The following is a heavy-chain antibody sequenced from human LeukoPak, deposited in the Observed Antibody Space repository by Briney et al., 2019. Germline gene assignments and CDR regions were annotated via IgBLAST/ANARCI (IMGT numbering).Heavy chain of an antibody. Sequence: GGSLRLSCAASGFTFSSYSMNWVRQAPGKGLEWVAFIRYDGSNKYYADSVKGRFTISRDNSKNTLYMQMNSLRAEDTAVYYCAKEGWELPYDAFDIWGQGTMVTVSS. J-gene: IGHJ3*02. CDR2: IRYDGSNK. CDR3: AKEGWELPYDAFDI. D-gene: IGHD1-26*01. V-gene: IGHV3-30*02. CDR1: GFTFSSYS.